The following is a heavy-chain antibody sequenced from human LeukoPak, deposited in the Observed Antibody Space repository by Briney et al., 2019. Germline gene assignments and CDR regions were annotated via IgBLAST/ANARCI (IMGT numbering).Heavy chain of an antibody. CDR1: GFTFRNHA. Sequence: PGGSLRLSCAASGFTFRNHAMSWVRQAPGTGLEWVSAISGSGDNTYFADSVKGRFTISRDNSKNTVYLQMSSLRAEDTAVYYCAKERAPGQVVVVPDYWGQGTLVTVSS. J-gene: IGHJ4*02. CDR2: ISGSGDNT. CDR3: AKERAPGQVVVVPDY. D-gene: IGHD2-15*01. V-gene: IGHV3-23*01.